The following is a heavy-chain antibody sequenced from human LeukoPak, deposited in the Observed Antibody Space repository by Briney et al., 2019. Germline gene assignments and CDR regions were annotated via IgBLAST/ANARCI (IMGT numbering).Heavy chain of an antibody. J-gene: IGHJ3*02. CDR3: AADSGYYDSSGYAFDI. CDR1: GFTFSSYS. CDR2: ISSSSTI. D-gene: IGHD3-22*01. Sequence: PGGSLRLSCAASGFTFSSYSMSWVRQAPGKGLEWVSYISSSSTIYYADSVKGRFTVSRDNAKNSLYLQMNSLRAEDTAVYYCAADSGYYDSSGYAFDIWGQGTMVTVSS. V-gene: IGHV3-48*01.